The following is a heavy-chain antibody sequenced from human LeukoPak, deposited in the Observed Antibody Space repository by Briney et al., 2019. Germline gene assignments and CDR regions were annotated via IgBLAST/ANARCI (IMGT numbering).Heavy chain of an antibody. CDR2: IYTSGST. CDR3: ARQVVPAADDNWFDP. Sequence: PSETLSLTCAVYGGSFSGYYWSWIRQPAGKGLEWIGRIYTSGSTNYNPSLKSRVTMSVDTSKNQFSLKLSSVTAADTAVYYCARQVVPAADDNWFDPWGQGTLVTVSS. V-gene: IGHV4-59*10. D-gene: IGHD2-2*01. J-gene: IGHJ5*02. CDR1: GGSFSGYY.